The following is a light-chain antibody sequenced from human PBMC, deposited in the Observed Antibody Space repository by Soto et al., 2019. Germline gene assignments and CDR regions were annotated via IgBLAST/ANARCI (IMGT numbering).Light chain of an antibody. Sequence: DIQMTLSPSTQSAPVRDSLTISCRDSQSISIWLAWYQQKPGKAPELLIYKASSLESGVPSRFSGSGSGTEFALTLSSLQPDDFATYYCHQYNNWPPLYTFGQGTRLEIK. CDR2: KAS. V-gene: IGKV1-5*03. CDR3: HQYNNWPPLYT. CDR1: QSISIW. J-gene: IGKJ5*01.